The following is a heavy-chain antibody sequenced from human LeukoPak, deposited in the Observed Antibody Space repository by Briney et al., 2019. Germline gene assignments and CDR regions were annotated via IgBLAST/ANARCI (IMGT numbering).Heavy chain of an antibody. CDR3: AGADYDIMTGYYQYYFDY. Sequence: PSETLSLTCTVSGGSISSYYWSWIQQPPGKGLEWIGYIYYSGSTNYNPSLKSRVTISVDTSKNQFSLKLSSVTAADTAVYYCAGADYDIMTGYYQYYFDYWGQGTLVTVSS. V-gene: IGHV4-59*01. CDR1: GGSISSYY. D-gene: IGHD3-9*01. CDR2: IYYSGST. J-gene: IGHJ4*02.